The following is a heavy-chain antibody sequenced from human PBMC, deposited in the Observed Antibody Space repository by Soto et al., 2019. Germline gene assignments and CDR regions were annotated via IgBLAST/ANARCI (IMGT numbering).Heavy chain of an antibody. CDR2: IYHSGST. CDR1: GSSISSGFSS. J-gene: IGHJ5*02. CDR3: ARANRPITMTYLNWFDP. D-gene: IGHD3-22*01. V-gene: IGHV4-30-2*01. Sequence: SETLSLTGDTSGSSISSGFSSYCWLRQPPGKGLEWVGYIYHSGSTYYNPSLKSRVTISVDRSKNRFSLNLNSVTAADTAVYYCARANRPITMTYLNWFDPWGQG.